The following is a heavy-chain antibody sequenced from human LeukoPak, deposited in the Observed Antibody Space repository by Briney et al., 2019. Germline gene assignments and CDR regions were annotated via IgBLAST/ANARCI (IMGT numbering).Heavy chain of an antibody. J-gene: IGHJ4*02. V-gene: IGHV1-8*02. CDR3: AKRGHSYGDFDY. CDR1: GGTFSSYD. D-gene: IGHD5-12*01. CDR2: MNPNSGDA. Sequence: RASVKVSCKASGGTFSSYDINWVRQATGQGLEWLGWMNPNSGDAGYAQKFQGRVTMTRNTSISTAYMELSSLRSEDTAVYYCAKRGHSYGDFDYWGQGTLVTVSS.